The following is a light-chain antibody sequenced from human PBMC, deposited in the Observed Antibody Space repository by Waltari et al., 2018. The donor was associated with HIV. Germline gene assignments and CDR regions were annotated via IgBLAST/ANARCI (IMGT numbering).Light chain of an antibody. J-gene: IGLJ3*02. Sequence: SVLTQPTSASGTPGQRVTIPCSGINSHIGPNTGNAYRQLPGTTPQLLIHSNEQRPSGVPDRFSGSKSGTSASLAISGLQSEDEADYYCAAWDDTLNGWVFGGGTKLTVL. CDR2: SNE. CDR3: AAWDDTLNGWV. CDR1: NSHIGPNT. V-gene: IGLV1-44*01.